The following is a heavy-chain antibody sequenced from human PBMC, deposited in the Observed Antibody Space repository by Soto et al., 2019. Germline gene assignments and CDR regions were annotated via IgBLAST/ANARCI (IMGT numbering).Heavy chain of an antibody. J-gene: IGHJ6*02. CDR2: IYHSGST. Sequence: SETLSLTCAVSGGSISSSNWWSWVRQPPGKGLEWIGEIYHSGSTNYNPSLKSRVTISVDKSKNQFSLKLSSVTAADTAVYYCARVRVTMVRGVIITSGDYGMDVWGQGTTVTVSS. CDR3: ARVRVTMVRGVIITSGDYGMDV. D-gene: IGHD3-10*01. CDR1: GGSISSSNW. V-gene: IGHV4-4*02.